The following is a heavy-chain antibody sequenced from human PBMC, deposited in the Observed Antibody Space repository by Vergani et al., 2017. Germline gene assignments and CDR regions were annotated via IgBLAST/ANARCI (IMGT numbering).Heavy chain of an antibody. V-gene: IGHV3-9*01. D-gene: IGHD3-16*01. CDR2: IDRNYGV. CDR3: VKDNDYDAYGPFDL. J-gene: IGHJ2*01. Sequence: VEAGGGLVQPGGSLRLSCTASGFTFQAFAFNWVRQVSGRGLEWVSGIDRNYGVRNGNSFEGRLSISRDNAKKAVFLQMNNLRHEDTALYFCVKDNDYDAYGPFDLWCRGTLVTVSS. CDR1: GFTFQAFA.